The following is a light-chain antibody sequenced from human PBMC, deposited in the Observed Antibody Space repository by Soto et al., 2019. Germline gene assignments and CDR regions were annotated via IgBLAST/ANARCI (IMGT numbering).Light chain of an antibody. CDR2: EVS. V-gene: IGLV2-8*01. J-gene: IGLJ3*02. CDR3: SSYAGSNWV. CDR1: SSDVGGYNY. Sequence: QSALTQPLSASGSPGQSVTISCTGTSSDVGGYNYVSWYQQHPGKAPKLMIYEVSKRPSGVPDRFSGSKSGNTASLTVSGLQAEDEADYYCSSYAGSNWVFGGGTKLTV.